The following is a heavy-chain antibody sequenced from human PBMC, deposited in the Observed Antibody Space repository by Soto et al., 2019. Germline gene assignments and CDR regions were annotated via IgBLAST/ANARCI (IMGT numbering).Heavy chain of an antibody. CDR3: ARVSTQQLGKYYFDY. D-gene: IGHD6-13*01. CDR1: GYTFTGYY. CDR2: INPNSGGT. J-gene: IGHJ4*02. V-gene: IGHV1-2*04. Sequence: QVPLVQSGAEVKKPGASVKVSCKASGYTFTGYYVHWVRQAPGQGLEWMGWINPNSGGTNYAQKFQGWVTMTRDTSISTAYMELSRLRSDDTAVYYCARVSTQQLGKYYFDYWGQGTLVTVSS.